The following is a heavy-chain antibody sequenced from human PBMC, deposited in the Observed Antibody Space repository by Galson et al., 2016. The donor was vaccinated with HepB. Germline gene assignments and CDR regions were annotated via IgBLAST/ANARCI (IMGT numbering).Heavy chain of an antibody. J-gene: IGHJ4*02. D-gene: IGHD7-27*01. V-gene: IGHV1-8*02. CDR3: ARNREFTGDFDY. CDR2: MTPNSGHT. CDR1: GYTFTNYD. Sequence: SVKVSCTASGYTFTNYDINWLRQATGQGLEWLGCMTPNSGHTGYAQKFQGRLTLTRDTSKTTAYMQLSSLTADDTAVYYCARNREFTGDFDYWGQGALVTVSS.